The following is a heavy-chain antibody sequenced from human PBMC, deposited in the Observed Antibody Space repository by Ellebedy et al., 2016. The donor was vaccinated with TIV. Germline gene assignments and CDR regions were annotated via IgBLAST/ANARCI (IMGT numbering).Heavy chain of an antibody. J-gene: IGHJ3*02. CDR1: GFTVSNSD. CDR3: AKFRSYAFDI. D-gene: IGHD2-21*01. V-gene: IGHV3-53*01. CDR2: IYSGGST. Sequence: PGGSLRLSCAASGFTVSNSDMSWVRQAPGKGLEWVSVIYSGGSTYYADSVKGRFTISRDNSKNTLFVQMNSLRVEDTAVYYCAKFRSYAFDIWGQGTMVTVSS.